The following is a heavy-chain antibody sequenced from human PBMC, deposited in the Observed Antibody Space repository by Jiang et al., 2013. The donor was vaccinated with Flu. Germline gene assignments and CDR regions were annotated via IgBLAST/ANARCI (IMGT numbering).Heavy chain of an antibody. Sequence: SGAEVKKPGSSVKVSCKASGGTFNSYTITWVRQAPGQGLEWMGGIIPMFGTVNNAQKFQGRVTITADESTSTAYMELSSLTFEDTAVYYCATLASRWSGSDYWGQGTLVTVSS. CDR3: ATLASRWSGSDY. CDR1: GGTFNSYT. CDR2: IIPMFGTV. J-gene: IGHJ4*02. D-gene: IGHD4-23*01. V-gene: IGHV1-69*01.